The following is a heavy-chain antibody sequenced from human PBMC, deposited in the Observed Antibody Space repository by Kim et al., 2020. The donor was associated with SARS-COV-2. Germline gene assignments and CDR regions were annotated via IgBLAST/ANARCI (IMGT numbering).Heavy chain of an antibody. CDR3: ARPHLYCSGGSCYWSWFDP. V-gene: IGHV4-34*01. CDR1: GGSFSGYY. Sequence: SETLSLTCAVYGGSFSGYYWSWIRRPPGKGLEWIGEINHSGSTNYNPSLKSRVTISVDTSKNQFSLKLSSVTAADTAVYYCARPHLYCSGGSCYWSWFDPWGQGTLVTVSS. D-gene: IGHD2-15*01. J-gene: IGHJ5*02. CDR2: INHSGST.